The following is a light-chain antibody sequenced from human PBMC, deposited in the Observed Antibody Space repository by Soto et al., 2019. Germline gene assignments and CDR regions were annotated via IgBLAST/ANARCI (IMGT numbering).Light chain of an antibody. J-gene: IGKJ1*01. CDR2: AAS. CDR1: HTISSNS. Sequence: EIVLTQSPGALSLSPGERATLSCRASHTISSNSLAWYQQIPGQAPRLLIYAASSRATGIPDRFSGSGSGTDFTLTISRLEPEDFAVYYCQQYGGSPRTFGQGTKV. CDR3: QQYGGSPRT. V-gene: IGKV3-20*01.